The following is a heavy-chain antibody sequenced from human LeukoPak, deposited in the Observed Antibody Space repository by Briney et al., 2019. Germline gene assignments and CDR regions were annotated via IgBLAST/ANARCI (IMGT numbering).Heavy chain of an antibody. CDR1: GFTVSSNY. J-gene: IGHJ4*02. Sequence: GGSLRLSCAASGFTVSSNYMSWVRQAPGKGLEWVSVIYSGGSTYYADSVKGRFTISRDNSKNTLYLQMNSLRAEDTAVYYCASCATLWYYFDYWGQGTLVTVSS. CDR2: IYSGGST. CDR3: ASCATLWYYFDY. V-gene: IGHV3-53*01. D-gene: IGHD3-10*01.